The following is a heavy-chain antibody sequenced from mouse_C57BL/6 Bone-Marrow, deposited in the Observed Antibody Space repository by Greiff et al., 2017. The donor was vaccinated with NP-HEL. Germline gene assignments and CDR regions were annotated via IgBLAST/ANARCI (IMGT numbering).Heavy chain of an antibody. CDR2: IYPRSGNT. V-gene: IGHV1-81*01. CDR1: GYTFTSYG. J-gene: IGHJ1*03. Sequence: VQGVESGAELARPGASVKLSCKASGYTFTSYGIRWVKQRPGQGLEWIGEIYPRSGNTYYNEKFKGKATLTADKSSSTAYMELRSLTSEDSAVYYCARVRGCFDVGGRGTTITVTA. CDR3: ARVRGCFDV.